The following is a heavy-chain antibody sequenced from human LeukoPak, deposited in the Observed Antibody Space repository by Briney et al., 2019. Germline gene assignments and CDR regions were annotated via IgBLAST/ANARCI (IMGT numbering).Heavy chain of an antibody. CDR2: IYSGGST. J-gene: IGHJ3*02. V-gene: IGHV3-53*01. D-gene: IGHD6-13*01. Sequence: GGSLRLSCAASGFTVSSNYMSWVRQAPGKGLEWVSVIYSGGSTYYADSVKGRFTISRDNSKNTLYLQMHSLRAEDTAVYYCASEGDYSTGAFDIWGQGTMVTVSS. CDR3: ASEGDYSTGAFDI. CDR1: GFTVSSNY.